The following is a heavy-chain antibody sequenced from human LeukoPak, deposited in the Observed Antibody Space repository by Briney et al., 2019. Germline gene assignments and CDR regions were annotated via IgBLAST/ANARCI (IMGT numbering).Heavy chain of an antibody. Sequence: GGSLRHSCAASGFTFSTYAITWVRQGPGKGLEWVSAIRPDGDRTYYANSVRGRFTISRDNSKDTVYLQINGVRVEDTAVYYCAREQSGTRGWYTVDYWGQGTLRTVSS. V-gene: IGHV3-23*01. CDR3: AREQSGTRGWYTVDY. CDR2: IRPDGDRT. CDR1: GFTFSTYA. J-gene: IGHJ4*02. D-gene: IGHD6-19*01.